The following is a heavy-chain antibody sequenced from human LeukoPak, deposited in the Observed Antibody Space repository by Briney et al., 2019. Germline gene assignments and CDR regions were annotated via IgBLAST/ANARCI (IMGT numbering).Heavy chain of an antibody. D-gene: IGHD3-10*01. J-gene: IGHJ5*02. CDR2: IYYSGST. Sequence: PSETLSLTCTVSGGSISSSTYYWGWIRQPPGTGLEWIGSIYYSGSTYYNPSLKSRVTISVDTSKNQFSLKLSSVTAADTAVYYCARQDLGYYYGSWWFDPWGQGTLVTVSS. CDR1: GGSISSSTYY. CDR3: ARQDLGYYYGSWWFDP. V-gene: IGHV4-39*01.